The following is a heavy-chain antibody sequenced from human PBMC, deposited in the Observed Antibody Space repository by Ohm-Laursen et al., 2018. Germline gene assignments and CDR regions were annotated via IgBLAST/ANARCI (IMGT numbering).Heavy chain of an antibody. V-gene: IGHV4-59*12. Sequence: GTLSLTCTVSGGSISSYYWSWIRQPPGKGLEWIGYMYYSGSTNYNPSLKSRVTISVDTSKNQFSLKLSSVTAADTAVYYCARGGAVASFDYWGQGTLVTVSS. CDR2: MYYSGST. CDR3: ARGGAVASFDY. D-gene: IGHD6-19*01. J-gene: IGHJ4*02. CDR1: GGSISSYY.